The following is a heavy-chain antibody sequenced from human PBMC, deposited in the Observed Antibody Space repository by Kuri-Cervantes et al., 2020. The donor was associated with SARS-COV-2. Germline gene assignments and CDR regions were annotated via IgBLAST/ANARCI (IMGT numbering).Heavy chain of an antibody. Sequence: SETLSLTCTVSGASMSDPMSHYYWNWIWLTPGKGLEWIGYIFHTGSNSQNPSLKSRVTISLDTSKNQFSLSLNSVTPADTAVYYCATKLFGEHWFDPWGQGILVTVSS. CDR3: ATKLFGEHWFDP. J-gene: IGHJ5*02. D-gene: IGHD3-10*01. CDR2: IFHTGSN. V-gene: IGHV4-61*01. CDR1: GASMSDPMSHYY.